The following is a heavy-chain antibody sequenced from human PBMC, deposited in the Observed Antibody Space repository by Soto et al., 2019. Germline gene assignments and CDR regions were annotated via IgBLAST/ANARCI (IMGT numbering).Heavy chain of an antibody. D-gene: IGHD3-10*01. CDR2: IWYDGSNK. V-gene: IGHV3-33*01. Sequence: LRLSCAASGFTFSSYGMHWVRQAPGKGLEWVAVIWYDGSNKYYADSVKGRFTISRDNSKNTLYLQMNSLRAEDTAVYYCARDLGLYGSGSQYYYYYYGMDVWGQGTTVTVSS. CDR1: GFTFSSYG. CDR3: ARDLGLYGSGSQYYYYYYGMDV. J-gene: IGHJ6*02.